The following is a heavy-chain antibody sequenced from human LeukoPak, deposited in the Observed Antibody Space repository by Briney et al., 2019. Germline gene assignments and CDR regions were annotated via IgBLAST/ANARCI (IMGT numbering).Heavy chain of an antibody. CDR2: IDGSDGAS. V-gene: IGHV3-23*01. CDR3: ARFVVVPAAIRAPNFDY. J-gene: IGHJ4*02. Sequence: GGSLRLSCAASGFRFSSYVMSWVRQAPGKGLEYVSSIDGSDGASYYADSVKGRFTISRDNSKNTLYLQMNSLRAEDTAVYYCARFVVVPAAIRAPNFDYWGQGTLVTVSS. D-gene: IGHD2-2*01. CDR1: GFRFSSYV.